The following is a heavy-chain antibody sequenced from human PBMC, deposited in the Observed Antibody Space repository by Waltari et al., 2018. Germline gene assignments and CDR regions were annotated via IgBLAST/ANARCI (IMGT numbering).Heavy chain of an antibody. CDR1: GGSFSGYY. Sequence: QVQLQQWGAGLLKPSETLSLTCAVYGGSFSGYYWSWIRQPPGKGLEWIGEINHSGSTNYNPSLKSRVTISVDTSKNQFSLKLSSVTAADTAVYYCARGRGSTSVKWVDYWGQGTLVTVSS. V-gene: IGHV4-34*01. CDR2: INHSGST. J-gene: IGHJ4*02. D-gene: IGHD2-2*01. CDR3: ARGRGSTSVKWVDY.